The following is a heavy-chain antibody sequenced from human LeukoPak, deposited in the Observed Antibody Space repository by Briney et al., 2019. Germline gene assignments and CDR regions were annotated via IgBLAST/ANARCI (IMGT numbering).Heavy chain of an antibody. CDR2: IIPILGIA. CDR1: GYTFTGYY. J-gene: IGHJ4*02. CDR3: ARDLITIFGVVLAFDY. D-gene: IGHD3-3*01. Sequence: ASVKVSCKASGYTFTGYYIHWVRQAPGQGLEWMGRIIPILGIANYAQKFQGRVTITADKSTSTAYMELSSLRSEDTAVYYCARDLITIFGVVLAFDYWGQGTLVTVSS. V-gene: IGHV1-69*04.